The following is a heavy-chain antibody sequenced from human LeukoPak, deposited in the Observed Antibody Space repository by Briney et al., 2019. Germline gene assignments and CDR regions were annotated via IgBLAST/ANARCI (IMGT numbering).Heavy chain of an antibody. D-gene: IGHD1-14*01. J-gene: IGHJ4*02. CDR3: ARETDTCFDY. CDR1: GGSISSYY. Sequence: SETLSLTCTVSGGSISSYYWGWIRQPPGKGLEWIGSIYYSGSTYYSPSLKSRVTISVDTSKNQFSLKLSSVTAADTAVYYCARETDTCFDYWGQGTLVTVSS. CDR2: IYYSGST. V-gene: IGHV4-39*07.